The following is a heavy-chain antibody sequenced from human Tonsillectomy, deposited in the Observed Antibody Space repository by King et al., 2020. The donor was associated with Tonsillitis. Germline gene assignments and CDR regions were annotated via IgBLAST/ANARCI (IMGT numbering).Heavy chain of an antibody. V-gene: IGHV4-30-2*01. CDR3: ARAANDFDWLLNPWFDP. CDR1: GGSISSGTYS. J-gene: IGHJ5*01. D-gene: IGHD3-9*01. Sequence: QLQESGSRLVMPSQTLFLTCTVSGGSISSGTYSWNWIRQPPGKGLEWIGYIFYSGSAYYNPSFKSRVTLSVDRSKNQFSLKLKSVTAADTAMYYCARAANDFDWLLNPWFDPWGQGTLVTVSS. CDR2: IFYSGSA.